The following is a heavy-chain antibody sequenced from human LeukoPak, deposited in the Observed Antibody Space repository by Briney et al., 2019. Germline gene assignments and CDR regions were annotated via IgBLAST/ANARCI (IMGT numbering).Heavy chain of an antibody. CDR3: AMTYCSSTSCYLGY. V-gene: IGHV4-4*02. CDR1: GDSISSHYW. J-gene: IGHJ4*02. D-gene: IGHD2-2*01. Sequence: SETLSLTCAVSGDSISSHYWWSWVRQPPGKGLEWIGEIYHSGSTNYNPSLRSRVTISVDTSKNQFSLKLSSVTAADTAVYYCAMTYCSSTSCYLGYWGQGTLVTVSS. CDR2: IYHSGST.